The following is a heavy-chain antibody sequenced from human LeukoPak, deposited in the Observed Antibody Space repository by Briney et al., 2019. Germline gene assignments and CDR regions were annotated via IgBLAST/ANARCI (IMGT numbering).Heavy chain of an antibody. V-gene: IGHV3-48*03. CDR3: ARVTYYYDSSGYSEAFDI. CDR2: ISSSGSTI. Sequence: GGSLRLSCAASGLTFSSYVMNWVRQAPGKELEWVSYISSSGSTIYYADSVKGRFTISRDNAKNSLYLQMNSLRAEDTAVYYCARVTYYYDSSGYSEAFDIWGQGTMVTVSS. J-gene: IGHJ3*02. D-gene: IGHD3-22*01. CDR1: GLTFSSYV.